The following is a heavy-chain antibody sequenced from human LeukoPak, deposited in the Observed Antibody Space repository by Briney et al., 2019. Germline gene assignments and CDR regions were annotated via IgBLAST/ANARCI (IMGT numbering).Heavy chain of an antibody. CDR2: IKGDGSDK. Sequence: GGPLRLSCAASGFTFSNFWMTWVRQAPGKGLEWVANIKGDGSDKHYVDSVKGRFTISRDNAKDSLFLLMNNLRAEDTAVYYCARDLGCYRADYWGQGTLVTVST. CDR1: GFTFSNFW. J-gene: IGHJ4*02. D-gene: IGHD6-19*01. V-gene: IGHV3-7*04. CDR3: ARDLGCYRADY.